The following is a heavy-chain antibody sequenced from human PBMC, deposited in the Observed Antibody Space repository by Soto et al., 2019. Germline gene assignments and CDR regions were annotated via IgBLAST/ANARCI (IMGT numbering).Heavy chain of an antibody. CDR3: ARWSAIVGGAEALDI. D-gene: IGHD1-26*01. Sequence: QVQLVQSGAEVKKPGASVRVSCKTSGYTFINYGITWVRQAPGQGLEWMGWLSAYNGDTSSSEKVQDRFTMTTDTSKNTVYMDLRSLRSDDTAVYYCARWSAIVGGAEALDIWGQGTMVIVSS. CDR2: LSAYNGDT. J-gene: IGHJ3*02. V-gene: IGHV1-18*01. CDR1: GYTFINYG.